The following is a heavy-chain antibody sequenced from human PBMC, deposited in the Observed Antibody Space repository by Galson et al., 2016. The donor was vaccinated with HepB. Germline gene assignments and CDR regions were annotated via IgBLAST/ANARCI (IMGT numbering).Heavy chain of an antibody. CDR1: GFTFNSYW. V-gene: IGHV3-7*01. CDR3: ARRLDTQGRIGGWAWGMDV. CDR2: INQGGSDR. J-gene: IGHJ6*02. Sequence: SLRLSCAASGFTFNSYWMSRVRQAPGKGLEWLANINQGGSDRKYVDSVMGRFTISRDNAKNSLYLQMNSLTTEDTAVYFCARRLDTQGRIGGWAWGMDVWGQGTTVTVSS. D-gene: IGHD3-10*01.